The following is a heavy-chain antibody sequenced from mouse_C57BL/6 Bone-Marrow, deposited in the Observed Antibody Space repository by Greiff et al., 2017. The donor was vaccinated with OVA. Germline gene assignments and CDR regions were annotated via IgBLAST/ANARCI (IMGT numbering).Heavy chain of an antibody. D-gene: IGHD1-1*01. CDR2: ISDGGSYT. V-gene: IGHV5-4*01. CDR3: ARSSYLYFDV. J-gene: IGHJ1*03. Sequence: EVQLVESGGGLVKPGGSLKLSCAASGFTFSSYAMSWVRQTPEKRLEWVATISDGGSYTYYPDNVKGRITISRDNAKNNLYLQMSQLKTEDTAMYYCARSSYLYFDVWGRGTTVTVSS. CDR1: GFTFSSYA.